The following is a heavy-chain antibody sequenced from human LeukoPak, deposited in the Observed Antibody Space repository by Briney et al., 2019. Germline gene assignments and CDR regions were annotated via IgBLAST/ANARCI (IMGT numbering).Heavy chain of an antibody. CDR1: GFTFRNYW. V-gene: IGHV3-23*01. Sequence: GGSLRLSCAASGFTFRNYWMIWVRQAPGKGLEWVSALSASGGNTYYAHSVKGRFTISRGNSKNTLYLQMNSLTAEDTALYFCAKGDSSGYYTPFDYWGQGILVTVSS. CDR2: LSASGGNT. J-gene: IGHJ4*02. D-gene: IGHD3-22*01. CDR3: AKGDSSGYYTPFDY.